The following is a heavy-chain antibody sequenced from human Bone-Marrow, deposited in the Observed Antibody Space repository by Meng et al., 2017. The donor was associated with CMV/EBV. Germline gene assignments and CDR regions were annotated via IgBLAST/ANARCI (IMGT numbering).Heavy chain of an antibody. CDR1: GYTFTGYY. CDR3: ARDLGVHTIFGVVITPYYYYGMDV. J-gene: IGHJ6*02. D-gene: IGHD3-3*01. Sequence: ASVKVSCKASGYTFTGYYMHWVRQAPGQGLEWMGWINPNSGGTNYAQKFQGRATMTRDTSISTAYMELSRLRSDDTAVYYCARDLGVHTIFGVVITPYYYYGMDVWGQGTTATVPS. CDR2: INPNSGGT. V-gene: IGHV1-2*02.